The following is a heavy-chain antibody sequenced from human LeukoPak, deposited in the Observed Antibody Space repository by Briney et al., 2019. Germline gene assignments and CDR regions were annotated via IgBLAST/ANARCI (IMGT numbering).Heavy chain of an antibody. CDR2: IKQDGSEK. CDR1: GIIFSDYY. V-gene: IGHV3-7*01. J-gene: IGHJ3*02. CDR3: ARDQGALDI. Sequence: GGSLRLSCAASGIIFSDYYMSWIRQAPGKGLEWLANIKQDGSEKYYVDSVKGRFTISRDNAKNSLYLQMNSQRAEDTAIYYCARDQGALDIWGQGTMVTVSS.